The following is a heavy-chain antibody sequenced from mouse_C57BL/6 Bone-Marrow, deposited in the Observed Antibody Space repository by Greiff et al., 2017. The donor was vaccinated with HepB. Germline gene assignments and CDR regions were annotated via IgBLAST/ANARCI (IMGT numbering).Heavy chain of an antibody. D-gene: IGHD2-2*01. V-gene: IGHV5-16*01. Sequence: EVMLVESEGGLVQPGSSMKLSCTASGFTFSDYYMAWVRQVPEKGLEWVANINYDGSSTYYLDSLKSRFIISRDNAKNILYLQMSSLKSEDTATYYCARGGLLWLRRPQYYAMDYWGQGTSVTVSS. CDR2: INYDGSST. CDR3: ARGGLLWLRRPQYYAMDY. J-gene: IGHJ4*01. CDR1: GFTFSDYY.